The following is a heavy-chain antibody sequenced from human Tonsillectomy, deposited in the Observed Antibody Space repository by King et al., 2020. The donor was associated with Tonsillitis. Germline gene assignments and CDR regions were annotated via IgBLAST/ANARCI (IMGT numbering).Heavy chain of an antibody. V-gene: IGHV4-59*01. J-gene: IGHJ2*01. Sequence: VQLQESGPGLVKPSETLSLTCTVSGDSISNYYWSWIRQPPGQGLEWIGFGYYSGSTNYNPSLKSRVTISVDTSKNQISLKLSSVTAADTAVYYCARDHSRTYWYFDLWGRGTLVTVSS. CDR3: ARDHSRTYWYFDL. CDR1: GDSISNYY. D-gene: IGHD6-13*01. CDR2: GYYSGST.